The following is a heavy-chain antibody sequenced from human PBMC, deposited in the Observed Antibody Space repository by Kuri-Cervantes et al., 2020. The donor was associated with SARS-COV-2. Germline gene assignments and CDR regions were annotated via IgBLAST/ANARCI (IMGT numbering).Heavy chain of an antibody. CDR1: GFTFSSYW. CDR2: IKQDGSEK. D-gene: IGHD4-17*01. J-gene: IGHJ3*02. Sequence: GESLKISCAASGFTFSSYWMSWVRQAPGKGLEWVANIKQDGSEKYYVDSVKGRFTISRDNAENSLYLQMNSLRAEDTAVYYCARARFDAFDIWGQGTMVTVSS. V-gene: IGHV3-7*01. CDR3: ARARFDAFDI.